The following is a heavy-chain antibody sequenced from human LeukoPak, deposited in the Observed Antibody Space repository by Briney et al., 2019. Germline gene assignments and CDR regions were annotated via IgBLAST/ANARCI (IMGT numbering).Heavy chain of an antibody. Sequence: GGSLRLSCAASGFTFSSYAMSWVRQAPGKGLEWVSVISGSGGSTYYADSVKGRFTISRDNSKNTLYLQVNSLRAEDTAVFYCAKVDFWSGYYKAYWGQGTLVTVSS. V-gene: IGHV3-23*01. CDR2: ISGSGGST. D-gene: IGHD3-3*01. J-gene: IGHJ4*02. CDR3: AKVDFWSGYYKAY. CDR1: GFTFSSYA.